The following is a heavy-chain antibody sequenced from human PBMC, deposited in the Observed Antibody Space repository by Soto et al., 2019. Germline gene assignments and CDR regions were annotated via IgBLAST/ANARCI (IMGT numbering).Heavy chain of an antibody. Sequence: SETLSLTCTVSGGSISDNDYYWNWIRQPPGKGLEWIGSICYSGCTYYNSSLKSRVTISVDTSKNQFSLKLSSVTSVDTVLFYCASPKIAFYNWFDPWGQGTLVTVSS. D-gene: IGHD3-3*02. J-gene: IGHJ5*02. V-gene: IGHV4-39*01. CDR1: GGSISDNDYY. CDR3: ASPKIAFYNWFDP. CDR2: ICYSGCT.